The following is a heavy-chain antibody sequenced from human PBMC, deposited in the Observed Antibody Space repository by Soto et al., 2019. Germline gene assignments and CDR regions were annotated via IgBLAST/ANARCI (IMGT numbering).Heavy chain of an antibody. Sequence: SETLSLTCAVYGGSFSFSGYYWSWIRQPPGKGLEWIGEISHSGNAQYNPSLESRVTISLDTSKNQFSLHLTSVTAADTAVYSCARVLGPWGQGTLVTVSS. J-gene: IGHJ5*02. CDR3: ARVLGP. V-gene: IGHV4-34*01. CDR2: ISHSGNA. CDR1: GGSFSFSGYY.